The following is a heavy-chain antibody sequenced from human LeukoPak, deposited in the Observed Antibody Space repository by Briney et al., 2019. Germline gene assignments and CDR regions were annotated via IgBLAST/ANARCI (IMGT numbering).Heavy chain of an antibody. Sequence: GGSLRLSCAATGFTFRSYGMHWVRQAPGKGLEYVSAISSNGGRTYYANSVKGRFTISRDNSRNTLYLQMGSLRAEDMAVYYCATYYYDSGGFHFHHWGQGTLVTVSS. CDR3: ATYYYDSGGFHFHH. CDR2: ISSNGGRT. D-gene: IGHD3-22*01. V-gene: IGHV3-64*01. CDR1: GFTFRSYG. J-gene: IGHJ1*01.